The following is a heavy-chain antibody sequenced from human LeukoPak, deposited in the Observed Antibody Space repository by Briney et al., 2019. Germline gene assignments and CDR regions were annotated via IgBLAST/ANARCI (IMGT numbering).Heavy chain of an antibody. D-gene: IGHD3-3*01. CDR1: GFTFSSYA. CDR2: ISGSGGST. J-gene: IGHJ4*02. CDR3: AKIAYYDFWSGQPHY. V-gene: IGHV3-23*01. Sequence: SGGSLRLSCAASGFTFSSYAMIWVRQAPGKGLEWVSAISGSGGSTYYADSVKGRFTISRDNSKNTLYLQMNSLRAEDTAVYYCAKIAYYDFWSGQPHYWGQGTLVTVSS.